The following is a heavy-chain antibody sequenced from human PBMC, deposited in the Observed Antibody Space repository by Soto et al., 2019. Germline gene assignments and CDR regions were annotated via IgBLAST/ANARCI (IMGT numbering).Heavy chain of an antibody. CDR2: IKSKTDGGTT. J-gene: IGHJ5*02. D-gene: IGHD6-13*01. CDR1: GFTFTNAW. V-gene: IGHV3-15*07. CDR3: AKSRYSSSWYVA. Sequence: GGSLRLSCAASGFTFTNAWINWVRQAPGKGLEWVGRIKSKTDGGTTDYAEPVKGRFAISRDDSNNMVYLQMNSLKIEDTAVYYCAKSRYSSSWYVAWGQGTLVTVSS.